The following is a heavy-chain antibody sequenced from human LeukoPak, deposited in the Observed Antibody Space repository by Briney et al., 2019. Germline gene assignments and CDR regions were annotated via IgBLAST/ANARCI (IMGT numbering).Heavy chain of an antibody. J-gene: IGHJ4*02. CDR2: MNPNSGNT. CDR1: GYTFTSYD. CDR3: ARVTGYMIEDYFDY. Sequence: GASVKVSCKASGYTFTSYDINWVRPATGQGLEWIGWMNPNSGNTGYAQKFQGRVTMTRNTSISTAYMELSSLRSEDTAVYYCARVTGYMIEDYFDYWGQGTLVTVSS. V-gene: IGHV1-8*01. D-gene: IGHD3-22*01.